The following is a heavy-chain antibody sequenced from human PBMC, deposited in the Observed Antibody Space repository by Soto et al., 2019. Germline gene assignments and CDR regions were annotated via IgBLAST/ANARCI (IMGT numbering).Heavy chain of an antibody. CDR1: GGSISSYY. CDR3: ARAALAGFNFDY. Sequence: SETLSLTCTVSGGSISSYYWSWIRQPPGKGLEWIGYIYYSGSTNYNPSLKSRVTISIDTSKNQFSLKQSAVTAADTAVYYCARAALAGFNFDYWGQGTLVTVSS. D-gene: IGHD6-19*01. CDR2: IYYSGST. J-gene: IGHJ4*02. V-gene: IGHV4-59*01.